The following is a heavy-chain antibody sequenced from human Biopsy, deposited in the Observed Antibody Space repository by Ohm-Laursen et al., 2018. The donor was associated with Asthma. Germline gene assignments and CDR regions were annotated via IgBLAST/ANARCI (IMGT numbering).Heavy chain of an antibody. J-gene: IGHJ4*02. CDR1: GDAMSTSGSY. CDR2: IYYSGRT. D-gene: IGHD7-27*01. Sequence: GTLSLTWLVSGDAMSTSGSYWGWIRQSPGKGLEWIGSIYYSGRTYYNPSLESRVTISADTSKNHFSLKVTSVTAADTAVYYCARHWDWGSFFDYWGQGTPVTVSS. V-gene: IGHV4-39*01. CDR3: ARHWDWGSFFDY.